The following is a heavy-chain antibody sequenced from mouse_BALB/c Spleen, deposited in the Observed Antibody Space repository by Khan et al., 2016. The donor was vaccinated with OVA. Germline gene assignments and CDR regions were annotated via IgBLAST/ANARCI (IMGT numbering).Heavy chain of an antibody. D-gene: IGHD1-1*01. CDR1: GYTFTSYW. J-gene: IGHJ4*01. CDR2: IGPGSGSS. V-gene: IGHV1S41*01. Sequence: DLVKPGASVKLSCKASGYTFTSYWINWIKQRPGQGLEWIGRIGPGSGSSYYNEMFKGKATLTVDTSSTTAYIQLSSLSSEDSAVYFCERENYYGSSCYAMDYWGQGTSVTVSS. CDR3: ERENYYGSSCYAMDY.